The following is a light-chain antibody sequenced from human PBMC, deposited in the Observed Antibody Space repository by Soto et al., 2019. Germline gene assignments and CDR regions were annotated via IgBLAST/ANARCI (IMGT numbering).Light chain of an antibody. CDR2: GTS. CDR1: QSVPSTY. Sequence: VLSQSPGRLSLSPGEIATLSFSASQSVPSTYFAWYQQKSGQPPRLLISGTSNRATGIPDRFSGSGSGTDFTLTISRLEPEDFAVYYCQQYGSSPWTFGQGTKVDIK. J-gene: IGKJ1*01. CDR3: QQYGSSPWT. V-gene: IGKV3-20*01.